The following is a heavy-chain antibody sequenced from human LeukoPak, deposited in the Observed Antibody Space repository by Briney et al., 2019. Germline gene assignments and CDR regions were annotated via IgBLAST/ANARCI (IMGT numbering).Heavy chain of an antibody. Sequence: SVKVSCKASGGTFSSYAISWVRQAPGHGLEWMGGIIPIFGTANSAQKFQGRVTITAADSTSTAYMELSSLRSEDTAVYYCARDLVKGIWFGRGDNWFDPWGQGTLVTVSS. CDR3: ARDLVKGIWFGRGDNWFDP. CDR2: IIPIFGTA. V-gene: IGHV1-69*13. D-gene: IGHD3-10*01. CDR1: GGTFSSYA. J-gene: IGHJ5*02.